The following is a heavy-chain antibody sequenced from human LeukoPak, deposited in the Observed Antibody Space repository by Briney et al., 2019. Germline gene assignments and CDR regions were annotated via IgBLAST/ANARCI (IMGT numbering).Heavy chain of an antibody. CDR3: ARQVGYCSSTSCYTFDY. Sequence: PSETLSLTCIVSGGSISSSSYYWGWIRQPPGKGLELIGSIYHSGSTYYNQSLNSRVTITVDTAKNQFSLKLSSVTAADTDVYYCARQVGYCSSTSCYTFDYWGQGTLVTVSS. D-gene: IGHD2-2*02. V-gene: IGHV4-39*01. CDR1: GGSISSSSYY. J-gene: IGHJ4*02. CDR2: IYHSGST.